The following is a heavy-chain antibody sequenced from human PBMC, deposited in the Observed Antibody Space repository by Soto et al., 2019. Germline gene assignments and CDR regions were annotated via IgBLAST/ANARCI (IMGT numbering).Heavy chain of an antibody. Sequence: QVQLQESGPGLVKPSETLSLTCTVSGGSISSYYWSWIRQPPGKGLEWIGYIYYSGSTNYNPSLKSRVTRSVDTSKNQFSLKLSSVTAADTAVYYCAGKPAHYDFWSGNYYMDVWGKGTTVTVSS. CDR2: IYYSGST. V-gene: IGHV4-59*08. D-gene: IGHD3-3*01. J-gene: IGHJ6*03. CDR1: GGSISSYY. CDR3: AGKPAHYDFWSGNYYMDV.